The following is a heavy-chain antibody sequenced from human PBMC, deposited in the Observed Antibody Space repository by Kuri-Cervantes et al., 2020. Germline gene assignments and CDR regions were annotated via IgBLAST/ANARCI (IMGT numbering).Heavy chain of an antibody. CDR3: ARQGYSYAYKY. D-gene: IGHD5-18*01. CDR2: IYHSGST. V-gene: IGHV4-4*02. Sequence: GSLRLSCAVSGGSISSSNWWSWVRQPPGKGLEWIGEIYHSGSTNYNPSLKGRVTISVDTSKNQFSLKLTSVTAADTAVYYCARQGYSYAYKYWGQGTLVTVSS. J-gene: IGHJ4*02. CDR1: GGSISSSNW.